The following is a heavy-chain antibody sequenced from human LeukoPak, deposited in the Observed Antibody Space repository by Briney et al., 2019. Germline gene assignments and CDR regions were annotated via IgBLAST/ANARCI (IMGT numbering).Heavy chain of an antibody. CDR3: AKDRQAIWFGESPYFDY. D-gene: IGHD3-10*01. Sequence: PGGSLRLSCAASGFTFSSYGMNWVRQAPGKGLEWVAVTSYDGNNKYYADSVKGRFTISRDNSKNTLYLQMNSLRAEDTAVYYCAKDRQAIWFGESPYFDYWGQGTLVTVSS. CDR2: TSYDGNNK. J-gene: IGHJ4*02. CDR1: GFTFSSYG. V-gene: IGHV3-30*18.